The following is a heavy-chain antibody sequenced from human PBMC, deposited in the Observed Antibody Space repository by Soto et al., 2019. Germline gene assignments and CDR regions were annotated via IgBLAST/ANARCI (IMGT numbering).Heavy chain of an antibody. Sequence: QVQLVQSGAEVKKPGASVKVSCKASGYTFTGYYMHWVRQAPGQGLEWMGWINPNSGGTNYAQKFQGWVTMTRDTSISTAYMEPSRLRSDDTAVYYCARDSGSGWSDFDYWGQGTLVTVSS. CDR1: GYTFTGYY. CDR3: ARDSGSGWSDFDY. J-gene: IGHJ4*02. D-gene: IGHD6-19*01. V-gene: IGHV1-2*04. CDR2: INPNSGGT.